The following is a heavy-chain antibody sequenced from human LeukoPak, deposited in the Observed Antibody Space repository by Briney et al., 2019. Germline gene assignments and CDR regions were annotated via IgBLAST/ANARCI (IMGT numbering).Heavy chain of an antibody. CDR1: GFTFSSYG. D-gene: IGHD2-21*01. J-gene: IGHJ5*02. CDR3: AKAVVIATLRSLPGAP. Sequence: PGGSLRLSCAASGFTFSSYGMSWVRQAPGKGLEWVSAISGSGGSTYYADSVKGRFTISRDNSKNTLYLQMNSLRAEDTAVYYCAKAVVIATLRSLPGAPWGQGTLVTVSS. CDR2: ISGSGGST. V-gene: IGHV3-23*01.